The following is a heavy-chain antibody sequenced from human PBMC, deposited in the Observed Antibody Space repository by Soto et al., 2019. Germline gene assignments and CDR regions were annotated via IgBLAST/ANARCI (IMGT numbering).Heavy chain of an antibody. J-gene: IGHJ5*02. CDR1: GYSFTSYW. V-gene: IGHV5-10-1*01. D-gene: IGHD3-3*01. CDR2: IDPSDSYT. CDR3: ARLQSDLVFGVALGWFDP. Sequence: GESLKISCKGSGYSFTSYWISWVRQMPGKGLEWMGRIDPSDSYTNYSPSFQGHVTISADKSISTAYLQWSSLKASDTAMYYCARLQSDLVFGVALGWFDPWGQGTLVTVSS.